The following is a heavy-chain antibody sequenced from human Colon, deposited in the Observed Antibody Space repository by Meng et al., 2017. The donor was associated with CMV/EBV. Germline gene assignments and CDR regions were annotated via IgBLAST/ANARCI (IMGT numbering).Heavy chain of an antibody. J-gene: IGHJ4*02. V-gene: IGHV3-23*01. Sequence: GESLKISCAASGFTFSGYTMTWVRQAPGKGLEWVSRIRGNGGSAAYADSVQDRFTISRDNSQNTLYLQMNSLRAEDTAVYYCAKGAASGATAPDYWGQGTLVTVSS. D-gene: IGHD1-1*01. CDR3: AKGAASGATAPDY. CDR2: IRGNGGSA. CDR1: GFTFSGYT.